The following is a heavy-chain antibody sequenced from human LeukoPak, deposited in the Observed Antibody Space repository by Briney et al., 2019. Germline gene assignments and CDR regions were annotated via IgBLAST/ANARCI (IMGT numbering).Heavy chain of an antibody. Sequence: ASVKVSCKASGYTFTSYYMHWVRQAPGQGLEWMGIINPSSGSTTYAQRFQGRVTMTRDTSTSTVYMELSSLRSEDTAVYYCARDAGIAVATLMSNWFDPWGQGTLVTVSS. J-gene: IGHJ5*02. CDR1: GYTFTSYY. D-gene: IGHD6-19*01. CDR2: INPSSGST. CDR3: ARDAGIAVATLMSNWFDP. V-gene: IGHV1-46*01.